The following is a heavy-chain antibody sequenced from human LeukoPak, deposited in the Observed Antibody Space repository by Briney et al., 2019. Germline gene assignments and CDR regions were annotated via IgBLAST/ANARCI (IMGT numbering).Heavy chain of an antibody. Sequence: SETLSLTCTVSGGSISSYYWSWIRQPPGKGLEWIGYIYYSGSTNYNPSLKSRVTISVDTSKNQFSLKLSSVTAADTAVYYCASLHGYSSGRPWGQGTLVTVSS. V-gene: IGHV4-59*08. CDR2: IYYSGST. CDR1: GGSISSYY. J-gene: IGHJ5*02. D-gene: IGHD3-10*01. CDR3: ASLHGYSSGRP.